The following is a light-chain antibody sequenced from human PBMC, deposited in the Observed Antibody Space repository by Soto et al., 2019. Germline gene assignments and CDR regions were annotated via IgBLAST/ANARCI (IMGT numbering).Light chain of an antibody. V-gene: IGLV2-14*01. CDR2: EVS. CDR1: SSDVGGYNY. Sequence: QSVLTQPASVSGSPGQSITISCTGTSSDVGGYNYVSWYQQHPGKAPKLLIYEVSNRPSGVSNRFSGSKSGNAASLIISGLQAQDEADYYRSSYTSSSALYVFGTGTKVTVL. J-gene: IGLJ1*01. CDR3: SSYTSSSALYV.